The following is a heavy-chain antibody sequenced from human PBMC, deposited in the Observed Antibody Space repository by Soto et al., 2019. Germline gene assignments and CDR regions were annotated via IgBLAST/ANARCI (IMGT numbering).Heavy chain of an antibody. Sequence: ASVKVSCKVSGYTLTELSMHWVRQAPGKGLEWMGGFDPEDGKTIYAQKFQGRVTITADESTSTAYMELSSLRSEDTAVYYCARDRYGDFDYWGQGTLVTVSS. J-gene: IGHJ4*02. CDR3: ARDRYGDFDY. CDR2: FDPEDGKT. D-gene: IGHD4-17*01. V-gene: IGHV1-24*01. CDR1: GYTLTELS.